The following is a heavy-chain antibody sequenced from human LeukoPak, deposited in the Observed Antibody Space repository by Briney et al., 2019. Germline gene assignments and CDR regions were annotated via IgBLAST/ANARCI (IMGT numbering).Heavy chain of an antibody. CDR3: ARMSSGYEDY. CDR2: ISTSGSTI. Sequence: GGSLRLSCSGSGFTFSTYAMRWVRQAPGNGLEWVSAISTSGSTIYYADSVKGRFTISRDNSRNTVYLQMNSLRAEDTAVYYCARMSSGYEDYWGQGTLVTVSS. CDR1: GFTFSTYA. V-gene: IGHV3-23*01. J-gene: IGHJ4*02. D-gene: IGHD3-22*01.